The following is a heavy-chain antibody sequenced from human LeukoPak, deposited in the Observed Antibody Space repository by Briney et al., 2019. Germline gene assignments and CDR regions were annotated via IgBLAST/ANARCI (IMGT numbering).Heavy chain of an antibody. V-gene: IGHV4-28*01. J-gene: IGHJ3*01. Sequence: PSDTLSLTCADSGYSISSNNWWAWVRQPPGKGLEWIGYIYYNGNTYYNPYNPSLTSRVTMSVGTSKNQFSLKLDSVTEIDTAMYYCARNQAVAANRGASDVWGQGTMVTVSS. CDR1: GYSISSNNW. D-gene: IGHD6-19*01. CDR3: ARNQAVAANRGASDV. CDR2: IYYNGNT.